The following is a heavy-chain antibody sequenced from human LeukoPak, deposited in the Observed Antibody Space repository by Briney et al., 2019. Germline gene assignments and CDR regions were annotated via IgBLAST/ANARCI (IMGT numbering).Heavy chain of an antibody. D-gene: IGHD3/OR15-3a*01. CDR3: ARSPAMRDCWFDP. Sequence: PGGSLRLSCAASGFTFSSYSMNWVRQAPGKGLEWVSSISSSSGYIYYADSVKGRFTISRDNAKNSLYLQMNSLRAEDTAVYYCARSPAMRDCWFDPWGQGTLVTVSS. J-gene: IGHJ5*02. V-gene: IGHV3-21*01. CDR1: GFTFSSYS. CDR2: ISSSSGYI.